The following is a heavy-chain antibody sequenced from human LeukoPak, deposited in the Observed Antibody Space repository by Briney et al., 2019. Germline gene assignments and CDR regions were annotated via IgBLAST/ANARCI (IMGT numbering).Heavy chain of an antibody. Sequence: GGSLRLSCAASGFTFSNYGMHWVRQAPGKRLEWVAFVSFDGIGKYYADSVRGRFTISRDDSKNTVYLQMNSLRVEDTAVYYCARDGGSGFDYWGQGTLVTVSS. J-gene: IGHJ4*02. D-gene: IGHD1-26*01. V-gene: IGHV3-30*03. CDR3: ARDGGSGFDY. CDR1: GFTFSNYG. CDR2: VSFDGIGK.